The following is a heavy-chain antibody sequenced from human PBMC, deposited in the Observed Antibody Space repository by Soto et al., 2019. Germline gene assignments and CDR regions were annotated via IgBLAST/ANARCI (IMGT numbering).Heavy chain of an antibody. V-gene: IGHV3-11*01. CDR3: ARVHPSDFWSGYPDY. Sequence: QVQLVESGGGLVKPGGSLTLSCAASGFTCSAYYMSWIRQAPGKGLEWVSYLRSSGSTIYYADSVKGRFTISRDSAKNSLYLQMNSLRAEDTAVYECARVHPSDFWSGYPDYWGQGTMVTVSS. D-gene: IGHD3-3*01. J-gene: IGHJ4*02. CDR2: LRSSGSTI. CDR1: GFTCSAYY.